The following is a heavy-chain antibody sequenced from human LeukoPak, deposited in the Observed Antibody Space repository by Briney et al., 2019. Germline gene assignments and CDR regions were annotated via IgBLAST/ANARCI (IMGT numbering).Heavy chain of an antibody. CDR2: IRYDGSNK. CDR3: AKGSSGWSIDY. J-gene: IGHJ4*02. Sequence: GVSLRLSCAASGFVFSDSGMHWVRQAPGKGLEWVAFIRYDGSNKYYADSVKGRFTISRDNSKNTLYLQMNSLRVEDTAVYYCAKGSSGWSIDYWGQGTLVTVSS. CDR1: GFVFSDSG. V-gene: IGHV3-30*02. D-gene: IGHD6-19*01.